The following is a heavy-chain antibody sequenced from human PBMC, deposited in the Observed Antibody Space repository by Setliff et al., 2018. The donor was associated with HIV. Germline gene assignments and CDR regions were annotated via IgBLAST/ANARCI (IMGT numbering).Heavy chain of an antibody. J-gene: IGHJ4*02. CDR2: IGTGGDT. CDR1: GFTFSSYD. CDR3: ARDFSTYYSIDS. Sequence: GGSLRLSCEASGFTFSSYDFHWVRQAAGKGLEWVSAIGTGGDTYYVDSVKGRFTISRENARNSLYLQMNSLRAGDTAVYYCARDFSTYYSIDSWGQGTLVTVSS. D-gene: IGHD3-22*01. V-gene: IGHV3-13*01.